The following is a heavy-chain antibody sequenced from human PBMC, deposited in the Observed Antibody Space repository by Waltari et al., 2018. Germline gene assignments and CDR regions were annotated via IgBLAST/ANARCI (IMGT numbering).Heavy chain of an antibody. CDR3: SRDLQHGDFGRGRDY. D-gene: IGHD4-17*01. J-gene: IGHJ4*02. Sequence: QVQLVETGGGVVQPGRSLRLSCVASGFTFRSCGMHWVRQAPGKVLEWLAVIWADGMKKYYADSVKGRFTISRDYSKNTLYLQMNSLRAEDTAVYYCSRDLQHGDFGRGRDYWGQGTLVTVSS. CDR1: GFTFRSCG. V-gene: IGHV3-33*01. CDR2: IWADGMKK.